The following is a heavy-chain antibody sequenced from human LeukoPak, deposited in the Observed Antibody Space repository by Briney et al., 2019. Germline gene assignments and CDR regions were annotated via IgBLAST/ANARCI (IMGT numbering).Heavy chain of an antibody. CDR3: ARYYYGSGSRPGTFDS. CDR1: GGSITSGDYS. Sequence: SDTLSLTCAVSGGSITSGDYSWSWIRQPPGKGLEWIGYIYYSGSTNYNPSLKSRVTMSVDTSKNQFSLRLTSLPPADTAVYYCARYYYGSGSRPGTFDSWGQGTLVTVSS. CDR2: IYYSGST. V-gene: IGHV4-61*08. J-gene: IGHJ4*02. D-gene: IGHD3-10*01.